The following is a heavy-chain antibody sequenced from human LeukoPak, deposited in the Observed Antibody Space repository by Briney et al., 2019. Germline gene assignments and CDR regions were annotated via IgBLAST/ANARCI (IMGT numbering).Heavy chain of an antibody. J-gene: IGHJ4*02. CDR3: AREWDYYDGSAHFDY. Sequence: SETLSLTCTVSGGSISSHYWSWIRQPAGKGLEWIGRIYTSGSTNYNPSLKSRVTMSVDTSKNQFSLKLSSVTAADTAMYYCAREWDYYDGSAHFDYWGQGTLVTVSS. V-gene: IGHV4-4*07. CDR1: GGSISSHY. CDR2: IYTSGST. D-gene: IGHD3-22*01.